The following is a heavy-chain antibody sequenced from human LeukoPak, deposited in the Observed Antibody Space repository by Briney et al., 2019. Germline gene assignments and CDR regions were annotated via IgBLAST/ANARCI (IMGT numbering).Heavy chain of an antibody. D-gene: IGHD1/OR15-1a*01. CDR3: ARRQQPSHNWFDP. J-gene: IGHJ5*02. Sequence: PSETLSLTCTVSGDSISSDTYYWGWIRQSPGKGLEWIGSVYYSGGTYYNPSLKSRVTLSVDASKNQFSLKLSSVTAADTAVYYXARRQQPSHNWFDPWGQGTLVTVSS. CDR1: GDSISSDTYY. CDR2: VYYSGGT. V-gene: IGHV4-39*01.